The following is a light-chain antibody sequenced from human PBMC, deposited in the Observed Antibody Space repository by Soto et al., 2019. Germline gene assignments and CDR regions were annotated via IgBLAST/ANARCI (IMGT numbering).Light chain of an antibody. J-gene: IGKJ1*01. Sequence: DIHVTHSPSTLSASVGDRVTITCRASQSISSWLAWYQQKPGKAPNLLIYKASSLEGGVPSRFSGSGSGTEFTLTISSLQPDDFATYYCQQYNSYWTFGQGTKVDIK. CDR2: KAS. V-gene: IGKV1-5*03. CDR1: QSISSW. CDR3: QQYNSYWT.